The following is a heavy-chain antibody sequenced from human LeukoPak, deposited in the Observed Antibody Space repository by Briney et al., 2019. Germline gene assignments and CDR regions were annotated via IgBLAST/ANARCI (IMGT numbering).Heavy chain of an antibody. V-gene: IGHV3-49*04. CDR2: IRSKVYGGTS. Sequence: PGGSLRLSCTASGFTFGDYAMTWVRQAPGKGLEWVGFIRSKVYGGTSEYAASVKGRFTISGDDSKGIAYLQMNSLKTEDTAVYYCTRDQTPYYWGQGTLVTVSS. J-gene: IGHJ4*02. CDR3: TRDQTPYY. CDR1: GFTFGDYA.